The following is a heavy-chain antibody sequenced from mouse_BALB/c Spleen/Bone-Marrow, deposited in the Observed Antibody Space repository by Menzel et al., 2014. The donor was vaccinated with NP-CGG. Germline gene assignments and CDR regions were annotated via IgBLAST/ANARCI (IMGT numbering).Heavy chain of an antibody. CDR2: INPGSGGT. CDR1: GYAFTNYL. V-gene: IGHV1-54*03. Sequence: QVQLQQSGAELLRPGTSAKVSCKASGYAFTNYLIEWVKQRPGQGLEWIGVINPGSGGTNYNEKFKGKATLTADKSSSTAYMQLSSLTSDDSAVYFCARSRIVFAYWGQGTLVTISA. J-gene: IGHJ3*01. CDR3: ARSRIVFAY.